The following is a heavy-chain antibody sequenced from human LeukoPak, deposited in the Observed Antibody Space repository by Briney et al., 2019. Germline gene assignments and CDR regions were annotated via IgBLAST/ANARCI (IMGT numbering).Heavy chain of an antibody. CDR1: GFTFSSYA. Sequence: GGSLRLSCAASGFTFSSYAMSWVRQAPGKGLEWVPAISGSGGSTYYADSVKGRFTISRDNSKNTLYLQMNSLRAEDTAVYYCAKGAVYYYGSGSYYYYYGMDVWGQGTTVTVSS. CDR2: ISGSGGST. V-gene: IGHV3-23*01. J-gene: IGHJ6*02. D-gene: IGHD3-10*01. CDR3: AKGAVYYYGSGSYYYYYGMDV.